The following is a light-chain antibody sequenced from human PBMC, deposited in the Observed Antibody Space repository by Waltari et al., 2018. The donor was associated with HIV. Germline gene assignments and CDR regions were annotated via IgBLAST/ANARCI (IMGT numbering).Light chain of an antibody. CDR1: PRVLYSSNNKNY. CDR3: QQYYSTPPYT. Sequence: DIVMTQSPDSLAVSLGERATINCKSSPRVLYSSNNKNYVAWYQQKPGQPPKLLIYWASTRESGVTDRFSGSGSGTDFTLTSSSLQAEDGAVYYCQQYYSTPPYTFGQGTKLEIK. J-gene: IGKJ2*01. V-gene: IGKV4-1*01. CDR2: WAS.